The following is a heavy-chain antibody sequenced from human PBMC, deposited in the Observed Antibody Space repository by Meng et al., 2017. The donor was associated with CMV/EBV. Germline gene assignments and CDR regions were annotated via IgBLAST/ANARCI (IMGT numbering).Heavy chain of an antibody. Sequence: ISLQDSGPTLEYPKRTLTLCCTFSWFSLSTSGVGVGWIRQSPGKALEQLVRIYWEVDNSYSPYLKRRLNISTAISKNTVVLTMTLMVPVDTATDYCVYRRSGSGSSKPYDFDYWGQGTLVTVSS. CDR2: IYWEVDN. CDR1: WFSLSTSGVG. CDR3: VYRRSGSGSSKPYDFDY. D-gene: IGHD3-10*01. V-gene: IGHV2-5*02. J-gene: IGHJ4*02.